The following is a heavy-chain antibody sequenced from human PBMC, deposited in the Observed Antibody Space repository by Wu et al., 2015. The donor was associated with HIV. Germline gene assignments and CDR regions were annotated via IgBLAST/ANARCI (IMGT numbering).Heavy chain of an antibody. CDR1: GYTFTGYY. D-gene: IGHD6-13*01. V-gene: IGHV1-2*02. J-gene: IGHJ3*02. CDR3: ARERKSAAAGHDAFDI. Sequence: QVQLVQSGAEVKKPGASVKVSCKASGYTFTGYYMHWVRQAPGQGLEWMGWINPNSGGTNYAQKFQGRVTMTRDTSISTAYMELSRLRSDDTAVYYCARERKSAAAGHDAFDIWGQGTMVTVSS. CDR2: INPNSGGT.